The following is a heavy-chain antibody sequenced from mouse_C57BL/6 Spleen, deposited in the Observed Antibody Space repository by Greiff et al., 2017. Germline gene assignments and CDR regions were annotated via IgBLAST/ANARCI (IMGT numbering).Heavy chain of an antibody. CDR1: GYTFTSYW. V-gene: IGHV1-69*01. CDR3: ARRGSSYGGYFDV. D-gene: IGHD1-1*01. J-gene: IGHJ1*03. Sequence: QVQLQQPGAELVMPGASVKLSCKASGYTFTSYWMHWVKQRPGQGLEWIGEIDPSDSYTNYNQKFKGKSTLTVDKSSSTAYMQLSSLTSEDSAVXYCARRGSSYGGYFDVWGTGTTVTVSS. CDR2: IDPSDSYT.